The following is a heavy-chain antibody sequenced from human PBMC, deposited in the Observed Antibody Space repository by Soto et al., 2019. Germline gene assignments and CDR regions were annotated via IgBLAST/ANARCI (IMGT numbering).Heavy chain of an antibody. CDR1: GGSMSENDYY. D-gene: IGHD3-10*02. J-gene: IGHJ3*02. CDR3: ARGIVRGGFDI. CDR2: IYDTWTT. Sequence: QVQLQEAGPGLVRPSQTLSLTCTVAGGSMSENDYYWSWLRQSPGQGLQWIGYIYDTWTTSYSPSLKSRVTMSADTSRHQFSLKLTSVTAAHTALYFCARGIVRGGFDIWGQGTLVTVSS. V-gene: IGHV4-30-4*01.